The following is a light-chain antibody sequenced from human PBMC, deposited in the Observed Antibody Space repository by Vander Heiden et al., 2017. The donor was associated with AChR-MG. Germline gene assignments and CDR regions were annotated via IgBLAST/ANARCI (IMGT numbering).Light chain of an antibody. V-gene: IGKV4-1*01. J-gene: IGKJ2*01. CDR1: QSVLYSSNNQNY. CDR3: QQYYTTPPT. CDR2: WSS. Sequence: DIVMTQSPDSLAVSLGARATINCKSSQSVLYSSNNQNYLAWHQQKPGQPPKKLIFWSSTRESGVPDRFSGSGSGTDFTLTISSLQAEDVAVYYCQQYYTTPPTFGQGTKLEIK.